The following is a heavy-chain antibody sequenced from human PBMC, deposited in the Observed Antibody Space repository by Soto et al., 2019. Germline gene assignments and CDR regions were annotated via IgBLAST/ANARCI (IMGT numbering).Heavy chain of an antibody. CDR2: INSDGSST. V-gene: IGHV3-74*01. CDR3: VRTSLVVAAATREDY. Sequence: EVQLVESGGGLVQPGGSLRLSCAAAGFTFSIYWMHWVRQAPGKGLVWVSRINSDGSSTSYADSLKGRFTISRDNAKNPLYLQMNSLRSEYTAVYYCVRTSLVVAAATREDYWGQGTLVTVSS. CDR1: GFTFSIYW. D-gene: IGHD2-15*01. J-gene: IGHJ4*02.